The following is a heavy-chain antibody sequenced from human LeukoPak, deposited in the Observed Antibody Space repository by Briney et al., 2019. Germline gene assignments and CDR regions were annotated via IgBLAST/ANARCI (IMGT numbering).Heavy chain of an antibody. CDR3: VRAGRANWEVQVDY. D-gene: IGHD1-26*01. Sequence: PSETLSLTCTVAGGSISNYYWSWIRQPPGKGLEWVGYIYHSGNTNYNPSLKSRVTISVDTSKNHSALRLSSVTAADTTVYYCVRAGRANWEVQVDYWGQGTLVTVSS. CDR1: GGSISNYY. V-gene: IGHV4-59*01. J-gene: IGHJ4*02. CDR2: IYHSGNT.